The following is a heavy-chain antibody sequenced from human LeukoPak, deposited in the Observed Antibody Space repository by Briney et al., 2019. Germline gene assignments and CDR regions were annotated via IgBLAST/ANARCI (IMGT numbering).Heavy chain of an antibody. J-gene: IGHJ6*02. CDR2: IYYSGST. CDR3: AREGYYYGMDV. CDR1: GGSISSYY. V-gene: IGHV4-59*01. Sequence: SETLSLTCTVSGGSISSYYWSWIRQPPGKGLEWIGYIYYSGSTNYNPSLMSRVTISVDTSKNQFSLKLSSVTAADTAVYYCAREGYYYGMDVWGQGTTVTVSS.